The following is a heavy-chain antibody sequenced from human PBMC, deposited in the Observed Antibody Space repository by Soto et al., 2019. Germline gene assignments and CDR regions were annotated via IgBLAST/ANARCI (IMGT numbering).Heavy chain of an antibody. CDR2: IKEDGSEK. CDR3: ARDVI. Sequence: EVQLVESGGGLVQPGGSQRLSCAASGFSFSSFWMSWFRQAPGKGLGWVAAIKEDGSEKNYVDSVRGRFTISRDNAKNSLYLQMNSLRADDTAVYYCARDVIWGQGSLVTVSS. V-gene: IGHV3-7*05. J-gene: IGHJ4*02. CDR1: GFSFSSFW.